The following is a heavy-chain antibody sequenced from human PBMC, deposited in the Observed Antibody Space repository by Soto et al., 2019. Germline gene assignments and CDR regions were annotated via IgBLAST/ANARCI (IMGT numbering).Heavy chain of an antibody. V-gene: IGHV3-74*01. Sequence: EVQLVESGGGLVQPGGSLRLSCAASGFTFSSYWMYWVRQVPGMGLVWVSRINSGGTTTSYADSVKGRFTISRDNAKNTLYLQMNSLRADDTAIYYCARPNGNDERGACDVWGLGTMVTVSS. D-gene: IGHD1-1*01. CDR3: ARPNGNDERGACDV. CDR1: GFTFSSYW. CDR2: INSGGTTT. J-gene: IGHJ3*01.